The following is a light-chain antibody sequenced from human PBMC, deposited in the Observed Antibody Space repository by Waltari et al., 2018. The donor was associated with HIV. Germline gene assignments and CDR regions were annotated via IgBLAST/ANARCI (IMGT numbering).Light chain of an antibody. J-gene: IGLJ1*01. V-gene: IGLV2-11*01. CDR3: CSYAGSSFYV. CDR2: DVS. Sequence: QSALTQPRSVSGSPGQSVTISCTGTSSDVGTYNYVSWYQQHPGKAPQLILYDVSKRPSGVPDCFSGSKSGNTASLTISGRRVEDEVYYYCCSYAGSSFYVFGTGTQVTVL. CDR1: SSDVGTYNY.